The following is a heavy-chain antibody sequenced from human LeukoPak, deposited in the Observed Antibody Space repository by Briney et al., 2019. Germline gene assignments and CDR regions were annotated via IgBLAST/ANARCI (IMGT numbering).Heavy chain of an antibody. Sequence: SETLSLTCAVSGGSISSGGYSWSWIRQPPGKGLEWIGYIYHSGSTYYNPSLKSRVTISVDRSKNQFSLKLSSVTAADTAVYYCARDDGGVFDYWGQGTLVTVSS. CDR1: GGSISSGGYS. J-gene: IGHJ4*02. V-gene: IGHV4-30-2*01. D-gene: IGHD3-10*01. CDR3: ARDDGGVFDY. CDR2: IYHSGST.